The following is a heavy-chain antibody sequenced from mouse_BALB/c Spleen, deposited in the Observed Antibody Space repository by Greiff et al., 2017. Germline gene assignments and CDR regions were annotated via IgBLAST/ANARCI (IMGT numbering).Heavy chain of an antibody. CDR1: GFNINDTY. J-gene: IGHJ3*01. CDR3: VPYYYGSSYGAY. D-gene: IGHD1-1*01. Sequence: EVQLQQSGAELVKPGASVKLSCTASGFNINDTYMHWVKQRPEQGLEWIGRIDPANGNTKYDPKFQGKATITADTSSNTAYLQLSSLTSEDTAVYYCVPYYYGSSYGAYWGQGTLVTVSA. CDR2: IDPANGNT. V-gene: IGHV14-3*02.